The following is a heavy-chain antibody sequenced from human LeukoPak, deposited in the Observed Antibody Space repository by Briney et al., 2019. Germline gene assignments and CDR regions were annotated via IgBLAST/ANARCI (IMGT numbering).Heavy chain of an antibody. D-gene: IGHD5-18*01. J-gene: IGHJ4*02. CDR3: ARGYNYGFPDY. CDR1: GFIFSDYA. Sequence: SGGSMRLSCASSGFIFSDYAMKWVRQAPGKGLEWVANIKQDGSEKYYVDSVKGRFTISRDNAKNSLYLQMNSLRAEDTAVYYCARGYNYGFPDYWGQGTLVTVSS. CDR2: IKQDGSEK. V-gene: IGHV3-7*04.